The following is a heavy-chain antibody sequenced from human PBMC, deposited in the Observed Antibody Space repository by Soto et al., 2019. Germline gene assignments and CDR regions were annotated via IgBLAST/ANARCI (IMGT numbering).Heavy chain of an antibody. Sequence: QVQLQQWGAGLWKPSETLSLTCAVYGGSFSAYYWTWIRQPPGKGLEWIGQINHSGYTNYNPSLKSRVTISVDSSKNQFSLTLISVTAADTAVYYCGRGGYAVTFFDPWGQGTLVTVSS. CDR2: INHSGYT. V-gene: IGHV4-34*01. CDR1: GGSFSAYY. CDR3: GRGGYAVTFFDP. J-gene: IGHJ5*02. D-gene: IGHD5-12*01.